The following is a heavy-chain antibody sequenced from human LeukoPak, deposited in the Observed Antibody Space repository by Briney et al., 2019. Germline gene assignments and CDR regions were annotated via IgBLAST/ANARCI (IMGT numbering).Heavy chain of an antibody. CDR2: IYYSGST. Sequence: SQTLSLTCTVSGGSISSGGYYWSWIRQHPGKGLEWIGYIYYSGSTYYNPSLKSRVTISVDTSKNQFSLKLSSVTAADTAVYYCARAGVGSSWAIDYWGQGTLVTVSS. J-gene: IGHJ4*02. CDR3: ARAGVGSSWAIDY. V-gene: IGHV4-31*03. D-gene: IGHD6-13*01. CDR1: GGSISSGGYY.